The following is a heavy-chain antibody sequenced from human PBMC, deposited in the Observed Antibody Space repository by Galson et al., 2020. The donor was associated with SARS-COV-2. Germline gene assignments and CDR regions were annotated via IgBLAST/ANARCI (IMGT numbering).Heavy chain of an antibody. CDR1: GFTFDDYA. CDR3: AKEAYCGGYCYLNYFDY. Sequence: SLKISCAASGFTFDDYAMHWVRQAPGKGLEWVSGISWNSGSIGYADSVKGRFTISRDNAKNSLYLQMNSLRAEDTALYYCAKEAYCGGYCYLNYFDYWGQGTLVTVSS. D-gene: IGHD2-21*01. CDR2: ISWNSGSI. V-gene: IGHV3-9*01. J-gene: IGHJ4*02.